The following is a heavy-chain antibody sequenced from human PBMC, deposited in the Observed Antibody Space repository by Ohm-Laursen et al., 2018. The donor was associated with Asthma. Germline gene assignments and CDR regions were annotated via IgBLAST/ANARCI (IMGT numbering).Heavy chain of an antibody. V-gene: IGHV3-30*03. CDR2: ISYDGSNK. CDR3: ARDTSSRFDY. D-gene: IGHD2-2*01. J-gene: IGHJ4*02. CDR1: GFTFSSYG. Sequence: SLRLSCTASGFTFSSYGMHWVRQAPGKGLEWVAVISYDGSNKYYADSVKGRFTISRDNSKNTLYLQMNSLRAEDTAIYYCARDTSSRFDYWGQGILVTVSS.